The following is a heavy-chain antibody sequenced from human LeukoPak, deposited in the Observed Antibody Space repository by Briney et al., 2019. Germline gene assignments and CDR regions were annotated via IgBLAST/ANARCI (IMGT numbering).Heavy chain of an antibody. CDR3: AREVGGSAFDI. J-gene: IGHJ3*02. D-gene: IGHD3-16*01. V-gene: IGHV3-53*04. CDR2: IYSGGST. Sequence: GGSLRLSCAASGFTVSSNYMRWVRQAPGKGLEWVSMIYSGGSTYYAESVKGRFTIYRHNSKNTLYLQMNSLRAEDTAVYYCAREVGGSAFDIWGQGTMVTVSS. CDR1: GFTVSSNY.